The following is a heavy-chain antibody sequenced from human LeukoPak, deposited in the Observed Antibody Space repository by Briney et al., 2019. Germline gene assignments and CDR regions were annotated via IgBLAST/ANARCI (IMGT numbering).Heavy chain of an antibody. V-gene: IGHV3-21*01. CDR1: GLTFSSYG. CDR2: MSGSSSYI. CDR3: AELGITMIGGV. Sequence: GGSLRLSCAASGLTFSSYGMSWVRQAPGKGLERISAMSGSSSYIYYADSVKGRFTISRDNAKNSLYLQMNSLRAEDTAVYYCAELGITMIGGVWGKGTTVTISS. J-gene: IGHJ6*04. D-gene: IGHD3-10*02.